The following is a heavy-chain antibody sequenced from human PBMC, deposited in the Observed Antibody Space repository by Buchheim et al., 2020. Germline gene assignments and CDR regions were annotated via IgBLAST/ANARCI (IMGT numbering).Heavy chain of an antibody. Sequence: QVQLVESGGGVVQPGRSLRLSCAASGFTFSSYGMHWVRQAPGKGLEWVAVIWYDGSNKYYADSVKGRFTISRDNSKNTLYLQMNSLRAEDTAVYYCARDLYNTLAAAGDYYYMDVWGKGTT. D-gene: IGHD6-13*01. CDR3: ARDLYNTLAAAGDYYYMDV. V-gene: IGHV3-33*01. CDR1: GFTFSSYG. CDR2: IWYDGSNK. J-gene: IGHJ6*03.